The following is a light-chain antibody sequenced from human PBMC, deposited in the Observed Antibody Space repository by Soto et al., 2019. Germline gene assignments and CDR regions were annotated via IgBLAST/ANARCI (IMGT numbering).Light chain of an antibody. Sequence: IVLTQSPGTLSVSPGERATLSCRASQSVSSAYLAWYQQKPGQGPRLLIYGGSKRATGIPDRFSGSGSGTDFTLTISRLEPEDFAVYYCQHYGTSWTFGQGTKVEVK. CDR2: GGS. CDR1: QSVSSAY. V-gene: IGKV3-20*01. CDR3: QHYGTSWT. J-gene: IGKJ1*01.